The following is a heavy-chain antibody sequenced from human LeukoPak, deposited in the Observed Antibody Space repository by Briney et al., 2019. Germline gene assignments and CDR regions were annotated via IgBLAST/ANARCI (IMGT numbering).Heavy chain of an antibody. J-gene: IGHJ4*02. CDR1: GYTFTNYY. V-gene: IGHV1-46*01. D-gene: IGHD4-17*01. Sequence: GASVKVSCKASGYTFTNYYMHWVRQAPGQGLEWMGLINPSGGSTSYAQKFQGRATMTRDTSTSTVYMELSSLRSEDTAVYYCARGPMTTVTYYFFDYWGQGTLVTVSS. CDR2: INPSGGST. CDR3: ARGPMTTVTYYFFDY.